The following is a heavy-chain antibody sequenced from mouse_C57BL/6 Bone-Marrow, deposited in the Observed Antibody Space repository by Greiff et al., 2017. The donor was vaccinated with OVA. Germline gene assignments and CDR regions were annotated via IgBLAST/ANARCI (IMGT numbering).Heavy chain of an antibody. CDR2: IHPSDSDT. J-gene: IGHJ4*01. CDR1: GFTFTSYW. V-gene: IGHV1-74*01. D-gene: IGHD2-2*01. Sequence: QVQLQQPGADLVKPGASVKVSCKVSGFTFTSYWMHWVKQRPGQGLEWMGRIHPSDSDTNYNQKFTGKATLTVDKSSSTAYMQLISLTSEDSAVYYCSIGYYYAMDYWGQGTSVTVSS. CDR3: SIGYYYAMDY.